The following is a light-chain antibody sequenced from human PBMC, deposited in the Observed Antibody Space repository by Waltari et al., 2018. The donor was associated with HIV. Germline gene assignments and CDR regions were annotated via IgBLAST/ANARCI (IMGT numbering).Light chain of an antibody. Sequence: IVLTQSPESLALALGERATTHCRSGSTVLSSSNNLNYFACDQFKEGRSPTLLFFAASSRAAGVPARFTASGSETDFTLTIDNVQPEDVALYFCQQYYSTPTFGRGTRL. CDR1: STVLSSSNNLNY. V-gene: IGKV4-1*01. J-gene: IGKJ5*01. CDR2: AAS. CDR3: QQYYSTPT.